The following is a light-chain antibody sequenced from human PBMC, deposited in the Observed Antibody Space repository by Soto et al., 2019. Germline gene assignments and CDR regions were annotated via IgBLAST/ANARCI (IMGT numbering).Light chain of an antibody. CDR3: MESIELRRT. CDR2: QLS. Sequence: DIVMTQSPLSLSVTPGQPGSISCKSSQSLLHGDGKTRLYWYLQRPGQSPQLLISQLSNRFSGVPARFTGSGSGTDFILKISRVEAEDVGVYYCMESIELRRTFGQGTKVEIK. V-gene: IGKV2D-29*02. CDR1: QSLLHGDGKTR. J-gene: IGKJ1*01.